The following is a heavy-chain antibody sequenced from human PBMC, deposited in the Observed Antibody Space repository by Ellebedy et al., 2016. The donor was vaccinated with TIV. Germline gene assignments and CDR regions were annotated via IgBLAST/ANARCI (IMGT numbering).Heavy chain of an antibody. CDR3: ARSPRSSSNRYVYYYYYGMDV. CDR1: GYTFTSYG. V-gene: IGHV1-18*01. Sequence: AASVKVSCKASGYTFTSYGISWVRQAPGQGLEWMGWISAYNGNTNYAQKLQGRVTMTTDTSTSTAYMELRSLRSDDTAVYYCARSPRSSSNRYVYYYYYGMDVWGQGTTVTVSS. D-gene: IGHD6-13*01. CDR2: ISAYNGNT. J-gene: IGHJ6*02.